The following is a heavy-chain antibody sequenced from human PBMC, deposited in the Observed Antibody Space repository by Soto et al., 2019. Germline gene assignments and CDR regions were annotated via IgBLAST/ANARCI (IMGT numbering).Heavy chain of an antibody. CDR1: GISFSTYA. CDR2: ISSGSSTI. V-gene: IGHV3-48*01. CDR3: AVDYYYMDV. Sequence: GGSLRLSCAASGISFSTYAMYWVRQAPGKGLEWVSYISSGSSTIYYAESVKGRFTISRDNAKKSLFLQMNSLRAEDTAVYYCAVDYYYMDVWGKGTTVTVSS. J-gene: IGHJ6*03.